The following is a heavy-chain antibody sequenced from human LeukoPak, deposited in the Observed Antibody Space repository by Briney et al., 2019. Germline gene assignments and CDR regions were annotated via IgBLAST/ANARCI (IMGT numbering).Heavy chain of an antibody. D-gene: IGHD3-22*01. CDR3: ASSYSSSDQKIDY. CDR2: NT. Sequence: SETLSLTCTVSGASISSSTYYWGWIRQPPGKGLEWIGSNTYYNPSLKSRVTISVDTSKNQFSLKVRSLTAADTAVYYCASSYSSSDQKIDYWGQGILVTVSS. V-gene: IGHV4-39*01. CDR1: GASISSSTYY. J-gene: IGHJ4*02.